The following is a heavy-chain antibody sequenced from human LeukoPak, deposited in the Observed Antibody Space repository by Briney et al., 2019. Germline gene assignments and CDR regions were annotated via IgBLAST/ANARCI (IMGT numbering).Heavy chain of an antibody. D-gene: IGHD3-9*01. CDR1: GGSISSYY. V-gene: IGHV4-4*07. J-gene: IGHJ4*02. CDR3: ASTYYGILTGYGSQFDY. CDR2: IYTSGST. Sequence: SETLSLTCTVSGGSISSYYWSWIRQPAGKGLEWIGRIYTSGSTNYNPSLKSRVTMSVDTSKNQFSLKLSSVTAADTAVYYCASTYYGILTGYGSQFDYWGQGTLVTVSS.